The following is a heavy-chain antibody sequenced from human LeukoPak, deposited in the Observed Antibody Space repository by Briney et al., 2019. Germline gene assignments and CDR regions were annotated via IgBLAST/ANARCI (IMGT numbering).Heavy chain of an antibody. J-gene: IGHJ4*02. CDR1: GGSISSSNW. CDR2: IYHSGST. Sequence: ASETLSLTCAVSGGSISSSNWWSWVRQPPGKGLEWIGEIYHSGSTDYNPSLKSRVTMSVDKSENQFSLNLSSVTAADTAMYYCAKLTWNTYYTAYYFDYWGQGTLVTVSS. D-gene: IGHD3-3*01. V-gene: IGHV4-4*02. CDR3: AKLTWNTYYTAYYFDY.